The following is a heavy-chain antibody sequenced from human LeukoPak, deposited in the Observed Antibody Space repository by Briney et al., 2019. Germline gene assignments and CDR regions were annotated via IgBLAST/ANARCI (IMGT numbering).Heavy chain of an antibody. V-gene: IGHV4-59*11. J-gene: IGHJ4*02. D-gene: IGHD4-17*01. CDR3: ARDSEVTRFDY. CDR2: IYYSGST. CDR1: GGSISSHY. Sequence: SGTLSLTCTVSGGSISSHYWSWIRQPPGKGLEWIGYIYYSGSTNYNPSLKSRVTISVDTSKNQFSLKLSSVTAADTAVYYCARDSEVTRFDYWGQGTLVTVSS.